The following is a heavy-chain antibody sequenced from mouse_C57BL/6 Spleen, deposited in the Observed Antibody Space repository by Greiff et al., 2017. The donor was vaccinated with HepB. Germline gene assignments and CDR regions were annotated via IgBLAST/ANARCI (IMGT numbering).Heavy chain of an antibody. Sequence: QVQLQQSGAELVMPGASVKLSCKASGYTFTSYWMHWVKQRPGQGLEWIGEIDPSDSYTNYNQKFKGKSTLTVDKSSSTAYMQLSSLTSEDSAVYYCARNDYDEAMDYWGQGTSVTVSS. CDR1: GYTFTSYW. CDR3: ARNDYDEAMDY. D-gene: IGHD2-4*01. V-gene: IGHV1-69*01. CDR2: IDPSDSYT. J-gene: IGHJ4*01.